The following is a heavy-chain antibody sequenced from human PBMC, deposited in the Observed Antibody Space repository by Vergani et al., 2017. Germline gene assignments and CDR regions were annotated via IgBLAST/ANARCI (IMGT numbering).Heavy chain of an antibody. CDR1: GFTFSSYS. CDR2: IKQDGSEK. V-gene: IGHV3-7*03. D-gene: IGHD6-6*01. J-gene: IGHJ6*02. CDR3: AKCDSSSGASYYGMDV. Sequence: EVQLVESGGGLVQPGGSLRLSCAASGFTFSSYSMNWVRQAPGKGLEWVANIKQDGSEKYYVDSVKGRFTISRDNAKNSLYLQMNSLRAEDTAVYYCAKCDSSSGASYYGMDVWGQGTTVTVSS.